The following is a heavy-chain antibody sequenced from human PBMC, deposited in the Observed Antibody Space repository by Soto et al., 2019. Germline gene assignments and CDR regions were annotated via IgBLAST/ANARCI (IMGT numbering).Heavy chain of an antibody. D-gene: IGHD6-19*01. V-gene: IGHV4-39*01. CDR3: ARQESSSGWWAPPNDY. CDR2: TYYSGST. CDR1: GGSISSSSYY. J-gene: IGHJ4*02. Sequence: PSETLSLTCTVSGGSISSSSYYWGWIRQPPGKGLEWIGSTYYSGSTYYNPSLKSRVTISVDTSKNQYSLKLSSVTAADTAVYYCARQESSSGWWAPPNDYWGQGTLVTVSS.